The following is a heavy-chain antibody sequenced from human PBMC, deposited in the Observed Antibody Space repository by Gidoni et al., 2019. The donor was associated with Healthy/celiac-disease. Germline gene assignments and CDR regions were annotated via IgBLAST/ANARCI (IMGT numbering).Heavy chain of an antibody. CDR1: VVSISSGGYY. CDR2: IYYSGST. D-gene: IGHD6-13*01. J-gene: IGHJ4*02. V-gene: IGHV4-31*03. Sequence: QVQLQESGPGLVKPSQTLSLTCHVSVVSISSGGYYWSWIRQHPGKGLEWIGYIYYSGSTYYNPSLKSRVTISVDTSKNQFSLKMSSVTAADTAVYYCARGTGRSSWYVCYFDYWGQGTLVTVSA. CDR3: ARGTGRSSWYVCYFDY.